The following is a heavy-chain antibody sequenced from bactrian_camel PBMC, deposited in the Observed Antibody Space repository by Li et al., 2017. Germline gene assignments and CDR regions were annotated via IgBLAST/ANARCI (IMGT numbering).Heavy chain of an antibody. Sequence: HVQLVESGGTSVQAGGSLRLPCVVTSGVLESDACMAWFRQKPGGEREAVATYEKRHGIDIEYDSSVKGRFTISRDDAKKAVYLDMTSLKPSDTGTYYCAARILPKFLPAGARGPRSPSP. CDR1: GVLESDAC. V-gene: IGHV3S6*01. CDR2: YEKRHGIDI. J-gene: IGHJ4*01. D-gene: IGHD2*01. CDR3: AARILPKFLPA.